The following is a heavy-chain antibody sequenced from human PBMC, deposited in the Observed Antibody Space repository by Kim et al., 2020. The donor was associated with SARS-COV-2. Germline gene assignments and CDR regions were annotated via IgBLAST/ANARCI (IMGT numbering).Heavy chain of an antibody. Sequence: LKSRVTISVDTSKNQFSLKLSSVTAADTAVYYCAITSGSYYWNYYYGMDVWGQGTTVTVSS. D-gene: IGHD1-26*01. V-gene: IGHV4-34*01. J-gene: IGHJ6*02. CDR3: AITSGSYYWNYYYGMDV.